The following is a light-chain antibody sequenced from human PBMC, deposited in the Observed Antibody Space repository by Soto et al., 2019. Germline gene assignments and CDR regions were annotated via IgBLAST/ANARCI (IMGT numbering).Light chain of an antibody. CDR3: NSYAGSDNYG. J-gene: IGLJ1*01. Sequence: QSALTQPPSASGSPGQSVTISCTGTTSDVGGYNYVSWYQQYPGKAPKLIIYDVSQRPSGVPNRFSGSKSGNTATLTVSGLQAEDEADYYCNSYAGSDNYGFGTGTKLTVL. V-gene: IGLV2-8*01. CDR2: DVS. CDR1: TSDVGGYNY.